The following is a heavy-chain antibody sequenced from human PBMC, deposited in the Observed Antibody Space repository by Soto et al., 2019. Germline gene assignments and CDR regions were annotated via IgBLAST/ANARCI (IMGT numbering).Heavy chain of an antibody. CDR3: ARYSGRGADYGMDV. D-gene: IGHD1-26*01. CDR1: GFTFRDYY. Sequence: PGGSLRLSCEASGFTFRDYYMNCVRQAPGKGREWVXYXSXXXSXIXXXDXXXXRFTISRDNAKNSLYLQMNSLRAEDTAVYYCARYSGRGADYGMDVWGQGTTVTVSS. J-gene: IGHJ6*02. CDR2: XSXXXSXI. V-gene: IGHV3-11*04.